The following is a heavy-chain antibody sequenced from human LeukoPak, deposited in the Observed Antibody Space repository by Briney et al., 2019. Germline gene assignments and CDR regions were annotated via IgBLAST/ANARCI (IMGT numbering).Heavy chain of an antibody. CDR1: GFTFSSYG. D-gene: IGHD5-24*01. CDR3: AINHRDGYSELGY. CDR2: ISSDSSYI. Sequence: GGSLRLSCAASGFTFSSYGMHWVRQAPGKGLEGVSCISSDSSYIYHADTLKGRFTISRNNAKNSLYLQTNSLRVDDTAVYYCAINHRDGYSELGYWGQGTLVTVSS. V-gene: IGHV3-21*01. J-gene: IGHJ4*02.